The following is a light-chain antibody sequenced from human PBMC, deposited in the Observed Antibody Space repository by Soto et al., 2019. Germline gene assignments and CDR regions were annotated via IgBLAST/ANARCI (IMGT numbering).Light chain of an antibody. Sequence: DIRMTQSPATLSGSVGDRVTITCRASQTISSWLAWYQQKPGKAPKLLIYKASTLKSGVPSRFSGSGSGTEFTLTISSLQPDDFAPYYCQHYNSYSDAFGQGTKVDIK. CDR3: QHYNSYSDA. CDR2: KAS. CDR1: QTISSW. V-gene: IGKV1-5*03. J-gene: IGKJ1*01.